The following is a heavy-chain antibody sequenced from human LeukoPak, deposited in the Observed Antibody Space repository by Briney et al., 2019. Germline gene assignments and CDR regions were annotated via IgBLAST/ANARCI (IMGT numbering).Heavy chain of an antibody. CDR1: GFTFRSYS. D-gene: IGHD2-15*01. Sequence: GGPLRLSCAVSGFTFRSYSMNGVPRAPGKGRDWVSYFSSSSSTIYYADSVKGRSPISRDNPKNSLYLHMNSLRARDPPVYCCARESGSDYWGQGTLVTVSS. CDR3: ARESGSDY. CDR2: FSSSSSTI. J-gene: IGHJ4*02. V-gene: IGHV3-48*01.